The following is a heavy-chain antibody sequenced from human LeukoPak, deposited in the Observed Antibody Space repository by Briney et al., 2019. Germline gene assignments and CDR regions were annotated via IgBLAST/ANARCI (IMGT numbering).Heavy chain of an antibody. D-gene: IGHD3-10*01. CDR1: GYTFTSYG. J-gene: IGHJ4*02. V-gene: IGHV1-2*02. CDR3: ARVTYYYGSGSYDY. CDR2: INPNSGGT. Sequence: GASVKVSCKASGYTFTSYGISWVRQAPGQGLEWMGWINPNSGGTNYAQKFQGRVTMTRDTSISTAYMELSRLRSDDTAVYYCARVTYYYGSGSYDYWGQGTLVTVSS.